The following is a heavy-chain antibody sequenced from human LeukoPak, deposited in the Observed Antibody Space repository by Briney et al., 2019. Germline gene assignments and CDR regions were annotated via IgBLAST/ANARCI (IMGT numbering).Heavy chain of an antibody. Sequence: PSETLSLTCTASGGLVGSGFYWSWIRQPAGKGLEWIGRIYTSGITNYNPYLKSRVTISADTSKNQFFLKLSSVTAADTAVYYCARVPGVRSSSIVHGFDIWGQGTSVTVSS. CDR3: ARVPGVRSSSIVHGFDI. D-gene: IGHD6-6*01. CDR2: IYTSGIT. J-gene: IGHJ3*02. CDR1: GGLVGSGFY. V-gene: IGHV4-61*02.